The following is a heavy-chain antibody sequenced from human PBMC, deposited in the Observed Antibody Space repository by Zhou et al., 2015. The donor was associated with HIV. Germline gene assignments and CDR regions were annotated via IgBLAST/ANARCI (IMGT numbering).Heavy chain of an antibody. CDR2: IIPILGIA. CDR3: ARDYLGYSGSYRLDY. V-gene: IGHV1-69*08. D-gene: IGHD1-26*01. Sequence: QVQLVQSGAEVKKPGSSVKVSCKASGGTFSSYTISWVRQAPGQGLEWMGRIIPILGIANYAQKFQGRVTITADKSTSTAYMELSSLRSEDTAVYYCARDYLGYSGSYRLDYWGQGTLVTVSS. J-gene: IGHJ4*02. CDR1: GGTFSSYT.